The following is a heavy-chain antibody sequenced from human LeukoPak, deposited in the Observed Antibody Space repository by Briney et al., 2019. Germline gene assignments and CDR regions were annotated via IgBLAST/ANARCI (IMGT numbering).Heavy chain of an antibody. CDR3: ARDVVPRDYGDTLNAYDL. CDR1: GVSLSGYY. CDR2: IHHDGRT. V-gene: IGHV4-34*01. Sequence: PSETLSLTCAVSGVSLSGYYWSRIRQSPGKGLEWMGDIHHDGRTKYKSSFKSRITIFLVSSKNEVSLRLSPVTPADTALYFCARDVVPRDYGDTLNAYDLWGQGTMVTVS. J-gene: IGHJ3*01. D-gene: IGHD4-17*01.